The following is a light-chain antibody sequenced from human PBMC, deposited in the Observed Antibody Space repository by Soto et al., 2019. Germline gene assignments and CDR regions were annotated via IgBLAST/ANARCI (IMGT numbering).Light chain of an antibody. CDR1: QSVSSY. J-gene: IGKJ3*01. CDR3: QQRSKWPFT. CDR2: DAS. Sequence: EIVLTQSPATLSLSPGERATLSCRASQSVSSYLAWYQQKPGQAPRLLIYDASNKATGIPARFSGSGSGTDFTLTISSLEPGDFAVYYCQQRSKWPFTFGPGTEVDI. V-gene: IGKV3-11*01.